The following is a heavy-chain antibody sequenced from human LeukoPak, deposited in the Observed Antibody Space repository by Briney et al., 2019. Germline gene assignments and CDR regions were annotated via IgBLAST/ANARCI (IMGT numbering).Heavy chain of an antibody. J-gene: IGHJ3*02. Sequence: PSETLSLTCTVSGGSISSYYWSWIRQPPGKGLEWIGYIYYSGSTNYNPSLKSRVTISVDTSKNQFSLKLSSVTAADTAVYYCARVKPPLTRGAFDIWGQGTMVTVSS. D-gene: IGHD4-11*01. CDR3: ARVKPPLTRGAFDI. CDR2: IYYSGST. V-gene: IGHV4-59*08. CDR1: GGSISSYY.